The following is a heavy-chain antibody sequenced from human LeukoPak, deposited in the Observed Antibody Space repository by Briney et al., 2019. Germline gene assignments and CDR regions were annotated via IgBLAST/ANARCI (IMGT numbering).Heavy chain of an antibody. D-gene: IGHD6-6*01. V-gene: IGHV3-30*18. CDR3: TKDLSIAPLWFDP. J-gene: IGHJ5*02. CDR1: GFTFSSYG. Sequence: GRSLRLSCAASGFTFSSYGMHWVRQAPGKGLEWVAVMSVHGIKNYAAYVKGRFTISRDNSQNTLYLQMNGLRDEDTAVFYCTKDLSIAPLWFDPWGQGTLVTVSS. CDR2: MSVHGIK.